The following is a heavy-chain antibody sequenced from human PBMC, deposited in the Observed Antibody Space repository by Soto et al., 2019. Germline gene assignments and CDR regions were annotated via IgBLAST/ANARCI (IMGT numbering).Heavy chain of an antibody. CDR2: ISSNGGST. CDR3: VKDQGGYIGYAFDY. Sequence: EVQLVESGGGLVQPGGALRLSCSASGFTSITYAMHWVRQAPGKGLEYVSAISSNGGSTYYAVSVKGRFTISRDNSKNTLYPQMSRLRAEVTAVYYCVKDQGGYIGYAFDYWVLGTLVTVSS. CDR1: GFTSITYA. V-gene: IGHV3-64D*06. D-gene: IGHD5-12*01. J-gene: IGHJ4*02.